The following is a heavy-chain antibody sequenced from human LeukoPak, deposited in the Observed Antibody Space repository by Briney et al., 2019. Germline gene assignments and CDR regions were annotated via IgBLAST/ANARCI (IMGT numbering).Heavy chain of an antibody. CDR3: ASLRERSYYARGFDY. V-gene: IGHV4-4*07. J-gene: IGHJ4*02. Sequence: SETLSLTCTVSGGSISSYYWSWIWQPAGKGLEWIGRIYTSGSTNYNPSLKSRVTMSVDTSKNQFSLKLSSVTAADTAVYYCASLRERSYYARGFDYWGQGTLVTVSS. D-gene: IGHD1-26*01. CDR1: GGSISSYY. CDR2: IYTSGST.